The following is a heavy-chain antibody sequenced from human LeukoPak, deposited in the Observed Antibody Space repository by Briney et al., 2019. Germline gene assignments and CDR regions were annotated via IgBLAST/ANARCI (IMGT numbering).Heavy chain of an antibody. V-gene: IGHV3-73*01. CDR2: TGSKENTYAT. Sequence: PGGSLRLSCAASGFTFSGAIIHWVRQASGKGLEWIGRTGSKENTYATAYGASVRGRFTISRDDSKDTAYLQMNSLKSEDTAVYYCARAYGSSSFDYWGRGNLVTVSS. J-gene: IGHJ4*02. D-gene: IGHD6-13*01. CDR3: ARAYGSSSFDY. CDR1: GFTFSGAI.